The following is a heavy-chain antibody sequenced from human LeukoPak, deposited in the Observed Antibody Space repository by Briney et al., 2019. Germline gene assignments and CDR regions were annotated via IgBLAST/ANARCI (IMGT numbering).Heavy chain of an antibody. Sequence: PSETLSLTCTVSGGSISSSSYYWGWIRQPPGKGLEWIGYIYYSGSTNYNPSLKSRVTISVDTSKNQFSLKLSSVTAADTAVYYCARGAEMATTLFEYWGQGTLVTVSS. CDR1: GGSISSSSYY. J-gene: IGHJ4*02. CDR2: IYYSGST. D-gene: IGHD5-24*01. CDR3: ARGAEMATTLFEY. V-gene: IGHV4-61*05.